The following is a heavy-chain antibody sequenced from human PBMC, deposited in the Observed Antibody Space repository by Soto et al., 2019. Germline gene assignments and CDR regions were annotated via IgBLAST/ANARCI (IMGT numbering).Heavy chain of an antibody. D-gene: IGHD3-22*01. V-gene: IGHV1-18*01. Sequence: ASVKVSCKASGYTFTSYGISWVRQAPGQGLERMGWISAYNGNTNYAQKLQGRVTMTTDTSTSTAYMELRSLRSDDTAVYYCATSSRITMIVVAPDAFDTWGQGTMVTVSS. J-gene: IGHJ3*02. CDR2: ISAYNGNT. CDR1: GYTFTSYG. CDR3: ATSSRITMIVVAPDAFDT.